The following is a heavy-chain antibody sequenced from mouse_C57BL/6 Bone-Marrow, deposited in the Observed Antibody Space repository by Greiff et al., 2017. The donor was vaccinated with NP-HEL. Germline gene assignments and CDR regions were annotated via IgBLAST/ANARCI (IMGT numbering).Heavy chain of an antibody. V-gene: IGHV5-4*01. Sequence: VQLKESGGGLVKPGGSLKLSCAASGFTFSSYAMSWVRQTPEKRLEWVATISDGGSYTYYPDNVKGRFTISRDNAKNNLYLQMSHLKSEDTAMYYCAREGQLRPFDYWGQGTTLTVSS. J-gene: IGHJ2*01. CDR1: GFTFSSYA. CDR3: AREGQLRPFDY. CDR2: ISDGGSYT. D-gene: IGHD3-2*02.